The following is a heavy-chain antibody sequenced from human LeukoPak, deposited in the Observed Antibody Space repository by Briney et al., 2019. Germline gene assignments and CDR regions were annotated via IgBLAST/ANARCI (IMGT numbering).Heavy chain of an antibody. CDR1: GFTFSVYY. V-gene: IGHV3-11*01. J-gene: IGHJ6*03. CDR2: ISSGGDTI. Sequence: KPGGSLRLSCAASGFTFSVYYMTWIRQAPGKGVEWVSYISSGGDTIYYADSVKGRFTISRDNAKDSLYLQMNSLRAEDTAVYYCARLGHYYYFMDFWGTGTRVTVSS. D-gene: IGHD1-26*01. CDR3: ARLGHYYYFMDF.